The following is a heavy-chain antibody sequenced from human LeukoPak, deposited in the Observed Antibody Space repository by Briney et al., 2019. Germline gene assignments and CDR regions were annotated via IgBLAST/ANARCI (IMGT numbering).Heavy chain of an antibody. CDR2: IYYSGST. V-gene: IGHV4-61*05. CDR3: ARALPGYYDSSAYFDY. J-gene: IGHJ4*02. D-gene: IGHD3-22*01. Sequence: PSETLSLTCTVSGGSISSSSYYWGWIRQPPGKGLEWIGYIYYSGSTNYNPSLKSRVTISVDTSKNQFSLKLSSVTAADTAVYYCARALPGYYDSSAYFDYWGQGTLVTVSS. CDR1: GGSISSSSYY.